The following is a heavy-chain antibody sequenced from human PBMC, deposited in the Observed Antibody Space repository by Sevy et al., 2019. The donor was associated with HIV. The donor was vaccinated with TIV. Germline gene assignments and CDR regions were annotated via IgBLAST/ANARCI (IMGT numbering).Heavy chain of an antibody. J-gene: IGHJ6*02. D-gene: IGHD3-3*01. CDR2: INPNSDDT. CDR1: ESTFTAYY. Sequence: ASVKVSCKASESTFTAYYIHWLRQAPGQGLEWMGWINPNSDDTNYAQKFQGRVSMAADTSISTAYMDLSRLRFDDTGVYYCARDRVIFGGGGGLDVRGQGTTVTVSS. V-gene: IGHV1-2*02. CDR3: ARDRVIFGGGGGLDV.